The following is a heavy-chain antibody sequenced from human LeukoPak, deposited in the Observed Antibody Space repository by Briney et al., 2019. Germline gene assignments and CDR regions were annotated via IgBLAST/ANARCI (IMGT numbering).Heavy chain of an antibody. Sequence: ASVKVSCKASGGTFSSYAISWVRQAPGQGLEWMGEIIPIFGTANYAQKFQGRVTITADESTSTAYMELSSLRSEDTAVYYCASRRAEYSSSYDYWGQGTLVTVSS. D-gene: IGHD6-6*01. CDR3: ASRRAEYSSSYDY. V-gene: IGHV1-69*01. CDR1: GGTFSSYA. CDR2: IIPIFGTA. J-gene: IGHJ4*02.